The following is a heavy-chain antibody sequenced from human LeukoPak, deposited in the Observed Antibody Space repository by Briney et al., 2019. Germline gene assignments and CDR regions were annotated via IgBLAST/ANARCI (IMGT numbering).Heavy chain of an antibody. D-gene: IGHD4-17*01. CDR3: RTDRYGDYGDYIDY. CDR2: INPNSGGT. J-gene: IGHJ4*02. V-gene: IGHV1-2*02. CDR1: GYTFTGYD. Sequence: ASVKVSCKASGYTFTGYDMHWVRQAPGQGLEWMGWINPNSGGTNYAQKFQGRVTMTRDTSISTAYMELSRLRSDDTAVYYCRTDRYGDYGDYIDYWGQGTLVTVSS.